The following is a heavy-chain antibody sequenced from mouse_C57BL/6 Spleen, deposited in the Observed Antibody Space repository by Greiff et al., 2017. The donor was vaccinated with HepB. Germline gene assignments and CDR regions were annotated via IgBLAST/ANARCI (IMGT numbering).Heavy chain of an antibody. J-gene: IGHJ1*03. CDR1: GFTFSDYG. CDR2: ISSGSSTI. CDR3: ASGVYGNYWYFDV. V-gene: IGHV5-17*01. Sequence: EVKLMESGGGLVKPGGSLKLSCAASGFTFSDYGMHWVRQAPEKGLEWVAYISSGSSTIYYADTVKGRFTISRDNAKNTLFLQMTSLRSEDTAMYYCASGVYGNYWYFDVWGTGTTVTVSS. D-gene: IGHD2-1*01.